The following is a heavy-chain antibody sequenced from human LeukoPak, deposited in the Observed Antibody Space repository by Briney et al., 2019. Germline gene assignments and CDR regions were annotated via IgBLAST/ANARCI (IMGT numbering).Heavy chain of an antibody. D-gene: IGHD3-22*01. CDR2: ISSSGSTI. V-gene: IGHV3-11*04. J-gene: IGHJ4*02. CDR1: GFTFSDYY. Sequence: PGGSLRLSCAASGFTFSDYYMSWIRQAPGKGLEWVSYISSSGSTIYYADSVKGRFTISRDNAKNSLYLQMNSLRAEDTAVYYCAGASDYYDSSGYYYVWGQGTLVTVSS. CDR3: AGASDYYDSSGYYYV.